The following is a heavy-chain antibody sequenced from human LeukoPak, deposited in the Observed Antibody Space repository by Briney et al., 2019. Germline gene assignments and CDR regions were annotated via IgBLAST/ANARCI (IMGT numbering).Heavy chain of an antibody. D-gene: IGHD2-21*02. V-gene: IGHV4-59*01. CDR1: GGSISSYY. CDR3: ARSIIVVVAAGALDI. Sequence: SETLSLTCTVSGGSISSYYWTWIRQPPGKGLEWIGYIYHSGSTNYKPSLKSRVTISMETSMNQFSLKLRSVTAADTAVYYCARSIIVVVAAGALDIWGQGTMVTVSS. J-gene: IGHJ3*02. CDR2: IYHSGST.